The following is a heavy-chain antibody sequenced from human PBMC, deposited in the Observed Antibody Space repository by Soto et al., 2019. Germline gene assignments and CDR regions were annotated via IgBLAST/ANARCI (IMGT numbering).Heavy chain of an antibody. CDR1: GGTFSSYA. CDR3: ASHYDSSGYYCRGLDY. Sequence: QVQLVQSGAEVKKPGSSVKVSCKASGGTFSSYAISWVRQAPGHGLEWMGGIIPIFGTADYAQKFQGRVTITADESTSTGNMELSSLRSEDTAVYYCASHYDSSGYYCRGLDYWGQGTLVTVSS. CDR2: IIPIFGTA. J-gene: IGHJ4*02. D-gene: IGHD3-22*01. V-gene: IGHV1-69*12.